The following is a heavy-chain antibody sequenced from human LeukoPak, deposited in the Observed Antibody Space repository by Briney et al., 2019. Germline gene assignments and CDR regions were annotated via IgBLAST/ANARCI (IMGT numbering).Heavy chain of an antibody. J-gene: IGHJ4*02. Sequence: PSETLSLTCTVSGGSISGSSYYWGWIRQPPGKGLEWIGSIYYSGSTYYNPSLKSRVTTSVDTSKNQFSLKLSSVTAADTAVYYCARGLSDSSSWFDAYDYWGQGTLVTVSS. CDR1: GGSISGSSYY. V-gene: IGHV4-39*07. CDR2: IYYSGST. CDR3: ARGLSDSSSWFDAYDY. D-gene: IGHD6-13*01.